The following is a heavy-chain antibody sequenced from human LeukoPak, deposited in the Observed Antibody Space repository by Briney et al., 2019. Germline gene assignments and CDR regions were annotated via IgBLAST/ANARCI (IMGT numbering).Heavy chain of an antibody. CDR2: IYYSGST. V-gene: IGHV4-59*01. J-gene: IGHJ5*02. Sequence: PSETLSLTCTVSGVSISSYYWSWIRQPPGKGLEWIGYIYYSGSTNYNPSLKSRVTISVDTSKNQFSLKLSSVTAADTAVYYCARQARWFGNWGQGTLVTVSS. CDR3: ARQARWFGN. CDR1: GVSISSYY.